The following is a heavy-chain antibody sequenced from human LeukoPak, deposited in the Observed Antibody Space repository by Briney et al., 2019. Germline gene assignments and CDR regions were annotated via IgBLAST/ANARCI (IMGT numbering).Heavy chain of an antibody. J-gene: IGHJ5*02. CDR3: ARVVERPDNWFDP. D-gene: IGHD1-1*01. V-gene: IGHV4-30-4*01. CDR2: IYYSGST. Sequence: PSETLSLTCTVSGGSISSGDYYWSWIRQPPGKGLEWIGYIYYSGSTYYNPSLKSRVTILVDTSKNQFSLKLSSVTAADTAVYYCARVVERPDNWFDPWGQGTLVTVSS. CDR1: GGSISSGDYY.